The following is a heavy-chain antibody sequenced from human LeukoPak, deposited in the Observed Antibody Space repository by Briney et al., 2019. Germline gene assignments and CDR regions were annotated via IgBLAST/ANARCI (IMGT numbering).Heavy chain of an antibody. CDR3: AKFVVVVAATFENYFDY. CDR1: GFTFSSYA. V-gene: IGHV3-23*01. D-gene: IGHD2-15*01. J-gene: IGHJ4*02. Sequence: GGSLRLSCAASGFTFSSYAMSWVRQAPGKGLEWVSAISGSGGSTYYADSVKGRFTISKDSSKNTLYLQMNSLRAEDTAIYYCAKFVVVVAATFENYFDYWGQGTLVTVSS. CDR2: ISGSGGST.